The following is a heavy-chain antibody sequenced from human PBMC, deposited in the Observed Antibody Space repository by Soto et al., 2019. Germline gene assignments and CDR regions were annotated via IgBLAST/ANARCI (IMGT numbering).Heavy chain of an antibody. CDR1: GFTFTSSA. D-gene: IGHD2-15*01. V-gene: IGHV1-58*01. CDR2: IVVGSGNT. Sequence: QMPLVQSGPEVKKPGTSVKVSCKASGFTFTSSAVQWVRQARGQRLEWIGWIVVGSGNTNYAQKFQERVTITRDMSTSTAYMELSSLRSEDTAVYYCAAEYCSGGSCYYYYGMDVWGQGTTVTVSS. CDR3: AAEYCSGGSCYYYYGMDV. J-gene: IGHJ6*02.